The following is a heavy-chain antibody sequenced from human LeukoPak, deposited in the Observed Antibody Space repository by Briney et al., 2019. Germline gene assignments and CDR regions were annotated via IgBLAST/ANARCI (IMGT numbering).Heavy chain of an antibody. D-gene: IGHD6-13*01. CDR3: ARRSGSPDAFDI. Sequence: SETLSLTCTVSGGSISSYYWSWIRQPPGKGLEWIGYIYYSGSTNYNPSLKSRVTISVDTSKNQFSLKLSSVTAADTAVYYCARRSGSPDAFDIWGQGTMVTVSS. CDR2: IYYSGST. V-gene: IGHV4-59*08. J-gene: IGHJ3*02. CDR1: GGSISSYY.